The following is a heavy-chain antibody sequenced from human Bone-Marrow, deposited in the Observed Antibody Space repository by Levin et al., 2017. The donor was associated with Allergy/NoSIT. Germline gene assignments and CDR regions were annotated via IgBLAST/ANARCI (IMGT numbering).Heavy chain of an antibody. CDR3: VREGSLGYYNLWNDDRSHWFHP. J-gene: IGHJ5*02. V-gene: IGHV3-7*01. CDR2: IKDDGSEV. CDR1: GFPFRNYW. D-gene: IGHD3-3*01. Sequence: GESLKISCAVSGFPFRNYWMAWVRQAPGKGLEWVAKIKDDGSEVSYVDSVKGRFTISRDNAKNSVALHMNSLRAEDTAVYYCVREGSLGYYNLWNDDRSHWFHPWGQGTLVVVSS.